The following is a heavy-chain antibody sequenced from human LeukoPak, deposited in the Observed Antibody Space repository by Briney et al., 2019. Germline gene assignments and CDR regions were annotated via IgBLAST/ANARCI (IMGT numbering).Heavy chain of an antibody. Sequence: SETLSLTCSVSGDSVSSDSYYWSWIRQPPGKGLEWIGEINHSGSTNYNPSLKSRVTISVDTSKNQFSLKLSSVTAADTAVYYCARGIAVAGAPSHDYWGQGTLVTVSS. V-gene: IGHV4-34*01. CDR2: INHSGST. CDR1: GDSVSSDSYY. J-gene: IGHJ4*02. D-gene: IGHD6-19*01. CDR3: ARGIAVAGAPSHDY.